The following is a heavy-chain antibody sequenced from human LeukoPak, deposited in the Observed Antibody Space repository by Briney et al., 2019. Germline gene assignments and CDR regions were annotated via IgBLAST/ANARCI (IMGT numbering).Heavy chain of an antibody. J-gene: IGHJ4*02. V-gene: IGHV1-2*02. D-gene: IGHD3-9*01. Sequence: GASVKVSCKASGYNFAGFYMHWVRQAPGHGLEWMGWINPNSGGTNYAQTFQGRVTVTSDTTMSTAYMELTRLTSDDSAMYYCARSKYDVLTGSPDYWVREPWSPSPQ. CDR3: ARSKYDVLTGSPDY. CDR2: INPNSGGT. CDR1: GYNFAGFY.